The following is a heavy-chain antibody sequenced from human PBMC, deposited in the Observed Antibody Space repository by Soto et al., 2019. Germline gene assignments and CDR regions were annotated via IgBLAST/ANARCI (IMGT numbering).Heavy chain of an antibody. D-gene: IGHD6-6*01. J-gene: IGHJ5*02. CDR3: AREGYIEQLGNWFDP. CDR1: GFTVSSNY. Sequence: GGSLRLSCAASGFTVSSNYMSWVRQAPGKGLEWVSVIYSGGSTYYADSVKGRFTISRVNSKNTLYLQMNSLRAEDTAVYYCAREGYIEQLGNWFDPWGQGTLVTVSS. CDR2: IYSGGST. V-gene: IGHV3-53*01.